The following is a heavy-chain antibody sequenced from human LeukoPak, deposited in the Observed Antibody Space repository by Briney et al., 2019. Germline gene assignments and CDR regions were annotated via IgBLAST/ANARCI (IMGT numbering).Heavy chain of an antibody. J-gene: IGHJ4*02. Sequence: SETLSLTCAVYGGSFCGYYWSWIRQPPGKGLEWNGEINHSGSTNYNPSLKSRVTISVDTSKNQFSLKLSSVTAADTAVYYCAIKSYYYGSGSSGYFDYWGQGTLVTVSS. V-gene: IGHV4-34*01. D-gene: IGHD3-10*01. CDR2: INHSGST. CDR1: GGSFCGYY. CDR3: AIKSYYYGSGSSGYFDY.